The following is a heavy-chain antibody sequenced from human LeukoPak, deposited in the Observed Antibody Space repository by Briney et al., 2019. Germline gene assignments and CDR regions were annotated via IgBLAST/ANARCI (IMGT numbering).Heavy chain of an antibody. D-gene: IGHD3-3*01. Sequence: SETLSLTCTVSGGSMSSYYWSWIRQPAGKGLEWIGRIYTSGSTNYNPSLKSRVTMSVDTSKNQFSLKLSFVTAADTAVYYCARGLRDYDFWSGYYYDYWGQGTLVTVSS. J-gene: IGHJ4*02. CDR2: IYTSGST. CDR3: ARGLRDYDFWSGYYYDY. V-gene: IGHV4-4*07. CDR1: GGSMSSYY.